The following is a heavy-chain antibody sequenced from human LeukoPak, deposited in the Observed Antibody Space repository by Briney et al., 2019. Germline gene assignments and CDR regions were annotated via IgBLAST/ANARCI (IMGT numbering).Heavy chain of an antibody. J-gene: IGHJ4*02. CDR3: AKAPSSVAGISAHFDY. CDR2: ISYDGSNK. Sequence: PGGSLRLSCAASGFTFSSYAMHWVRQAPGKGLEWVAVISYDGSNKYYADSVKGRFTISRDNSKNTLYLQMNSLRAEDTAVYYRAKAPSSVAGISAHFDYWGQGTLVTVSS. V-gene: IGHV3-30-3*01. D-gene: IGHD6-19*01. CDR1: GFTFSSYA.